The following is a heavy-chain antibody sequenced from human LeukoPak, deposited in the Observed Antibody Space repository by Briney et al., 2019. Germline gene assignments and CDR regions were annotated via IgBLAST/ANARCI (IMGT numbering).Heavy chain of an antibody. CDR2: MNPNSGNT. CDR3: ARGRGSSGRPGATSGLGY. D-gene: IGHD1-26*01. V-gene: IGHV1-8*01. CDR1: GYTFTSYD. Sequence: AASVKVSCKASGYTFTSYDINWVRQATGQGLEWMGWMNPNSGNTGYAQKFQGRVTMTRNTSISAAYMELSSLRPEDTAVYYCARGRGSSGRPGATSGLGYWGQGTLVTVSS. J-gene: IGHJ4*02.